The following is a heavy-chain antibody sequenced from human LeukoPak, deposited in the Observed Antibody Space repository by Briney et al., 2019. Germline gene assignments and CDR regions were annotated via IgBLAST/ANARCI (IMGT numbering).Heavy chain of an antibody. CDR2: IYYSGST. Sequence: SETLSLTCTVSGGSISSSSYYWGWIRQPPGKGLEWIGSIYYSGSTYYNPSPKSRVTISVDTSKNQFSLKLSSVTAADTAVYYCASPTYPRDIVVVPAAIIRYFDLWGRGTLVTVSS. V-gene: IGHV4-39*01. J-gene: IGHJ2*01. CDR3: ASPTYPRDIVVVPAAIIRYFDL. D-gene: IGHD2-2*01. CDR1: GGSISSSSYY.